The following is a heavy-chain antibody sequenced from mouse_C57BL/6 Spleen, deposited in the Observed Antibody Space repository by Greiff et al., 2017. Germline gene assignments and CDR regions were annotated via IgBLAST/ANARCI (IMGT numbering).Heavy chain of an antibody. J-gene: IGHJ2*01. CDR1: GYTFTDYY. CDR2: INPNNGGT. Sequence: EVQLQQSGPELVKPGASVKISCKASGYTFTDYYMNWVKQSHGKSLEWIGDINPNNGGTSYNQKFKGKATLTVDKSSSTAYMELRSLTSEDSAVYYCARTDDGYYGGFDYWGQGTTLTVSS. CDR3: ARTDDGYYGGFDY. V-gene: IGHV1-26*01. D-gene: IGHD2-3*01.